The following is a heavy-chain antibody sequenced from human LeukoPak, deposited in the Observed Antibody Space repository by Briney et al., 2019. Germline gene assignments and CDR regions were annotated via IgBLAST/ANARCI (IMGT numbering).Heavy chain of an antibody. CDR3: ARVGGTDSSTTYFDY. J-gene: IGHJ4*02. V-gene: IGHV3-11*01. CDR2: ISSSGSTI. CDR1: GFTFSDYY. Sequence: GGSLRLSCAASGFTFSDYYMSWIRQAPGKGLEWVSYISSSGSTIYYADSVKGRFTISRDNAKNSPYLQTNSLRAEDTAVYYCARVGGTDSSTTYFDYWGQGTLVTVSS. D-gene: IGHD3-22*01.